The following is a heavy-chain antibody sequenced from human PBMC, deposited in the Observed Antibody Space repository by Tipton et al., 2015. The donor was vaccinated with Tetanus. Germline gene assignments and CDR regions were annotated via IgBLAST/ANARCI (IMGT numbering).Heavy chain of an antibody. CDR2: IKYDGSEE. CDR1: GFNFGTFW. Sequence: SLRLSCAASGFNFGTFWMTWVRQTPGKGLEGVAKIKYDGSEEYYVGSVKGRFTISRDNAKNSLYLQMNSLRAEDTAVYYCARDRIVVVPAARCMDVWGQGTTVTVSS. CDR3: ARDRIVVVPAARCMDV. D-gene: IGHD2-2*01. V-gene: IGHV3-7*01. J-gene: IGHJ6*02.